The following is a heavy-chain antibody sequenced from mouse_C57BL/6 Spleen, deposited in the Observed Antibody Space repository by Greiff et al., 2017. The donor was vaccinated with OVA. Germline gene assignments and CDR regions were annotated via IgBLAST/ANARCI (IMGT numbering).Heavy chain of an antibody. D-gene: IGHD2-3*01. Sequence: QVQLQQPGAELVKPGASVKLSCKASGYTFTSYWMHWVKQRPGQGLEWIGMIHPNSGSTNYNEKFKSKATLTVDKSSSTAYMQLSSLTSEDSAVYYCARGGYDGYLYIDYWGQGTTLTVSS. V-gene: IGHV1-64*01. J-gene: IGHJ2*01. CDR3: ARGGYDGYLYIDY. CDR2: IHPNSGST. CDR1: GYTFTSYW.